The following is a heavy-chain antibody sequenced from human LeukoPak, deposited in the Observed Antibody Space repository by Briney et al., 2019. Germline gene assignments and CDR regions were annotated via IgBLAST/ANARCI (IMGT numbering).Heavy chain of an antibody. V-gene: IGHV3-30*18. CDR1: GFTFSDYY. CDR3: AKDASTVTLHADY. D-gene: IGHD4-17*01. J-gene: IGHJ4*02. Sequence: GGSLRLSCAASGFTFSDYYMSWVRQAPGKGLEWVAVLSYDGTNNYYADSVKGRFTISRDNSKNTLYLQMNSLRAEDTAVYYCAKDASTVTLHADYWGQGTLVTVSS. CDR2: LSYDGTNN.